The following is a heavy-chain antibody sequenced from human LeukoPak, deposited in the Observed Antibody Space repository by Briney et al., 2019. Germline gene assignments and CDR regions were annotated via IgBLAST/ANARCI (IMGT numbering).Heavy chain of an antibody. J-gene: IGHJ5*02. CDR3: ARGVAAAGYNWFDP. CDR2: INPNSGGT. Sequence: ASVKVSCKASGYTFTGYYMHWVRQAPGQGLEWMGRINPNSGGTNYAQKFQGRVTMTRDTSISTAYMELSRLRSDDTAVYYCARGVAAAGYNWFDPWGQGTLVTVSS. V-gene: IGHV1-2*06. D-gene: IGHD6-13*01. CDR1: GYTFTGYY.